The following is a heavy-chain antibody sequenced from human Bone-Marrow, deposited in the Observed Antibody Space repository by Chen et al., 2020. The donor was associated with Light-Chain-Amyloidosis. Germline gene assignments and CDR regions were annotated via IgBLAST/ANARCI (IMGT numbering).Heavy chain of an antibody. V-gene: IGHV1-2*02. CDR1: GYLFIASY. J-gene: IGHJ4*02. CDR3: ARVLGSSPDLPIVY. CDR2: INPNGGCT. D-gene: IGHD2-2*01. Sequence: QVQLVQSGAELNKPGDSVTVSCRTSGYLFIASYLLWLRQAPGQGLEWMGWINPNGGCTDLAQMFQGRVTMTRDTVRSTAYMELSGLRSDDTAVYYCARVLGSSPDLPIVYWGQGSLVIVSS.